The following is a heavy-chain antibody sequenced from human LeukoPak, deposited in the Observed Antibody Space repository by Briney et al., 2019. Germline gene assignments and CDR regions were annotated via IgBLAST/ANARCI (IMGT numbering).Heavy chain of an antibody. V-gene: IGHV3-33*06. CDR1: GFTFSSYG. D-gene: IGHD6-6*01. J-gene: IGHJ4*02. CDR3: AKTRYSSSSSGAVGY. Sequence: GGSLRLSCAASGFTFSSYGMHWLRQAPGKGLEWVAVIWYDGSNKYYAASVKGRFTISRDNSKNTLYLQMNSLRAEDTAVYYCAKTRYSSSSSGAVGYWGQGTLVTVSS. CDR2: IWYDGSNK.